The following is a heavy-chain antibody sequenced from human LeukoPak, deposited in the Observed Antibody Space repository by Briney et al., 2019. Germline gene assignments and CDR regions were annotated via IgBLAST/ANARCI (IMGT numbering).Heavy chain of an antibody. CDR1: GGSLSSYF. V-gene: IGHV4-59*01. Sequence: PSETLSLTCTVSGGSLSSYFWSWIRQSPGTGLEWLAYMYYSGSTNYNPSLKSRVTISLDTSKNQFSLKLSSVTAADTAVYYCARSRGDYYYMDVWGKGTTVTVSS. CDR3: ARSRGDYYYMDV. CDR2: MYYSGST. D-gene: IGHD3-3*01. J-gene: IGHJ6*03.